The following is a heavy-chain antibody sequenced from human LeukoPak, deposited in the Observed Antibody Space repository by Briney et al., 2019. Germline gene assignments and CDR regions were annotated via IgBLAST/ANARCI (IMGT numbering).Heavy chain of an antibody. D-gene: IGHD3-3*01. Sequence: ASVKLSCKASGYTFTSYYMHWVRQAPGQGLEWMGWINPNSGGSNYAQTYQGRVTITRDTSISTAYMELSSLRSEDTAVYFCAGIPVFGVVLNQESVWGKGTPVTVSS. CDR2: INPNSGGS. J-gene: IGHJ6*04. CDR3: AGIPVFGVVLNQESV. V-gene: IGHV1-2*02. CDR1: GYTFTSYY.